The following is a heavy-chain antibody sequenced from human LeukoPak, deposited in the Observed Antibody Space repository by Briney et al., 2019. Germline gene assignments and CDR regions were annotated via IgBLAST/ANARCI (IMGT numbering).Heavy chain of an antibody. V-gene: IGHV3-30*03. J-gene: IGHJ4*02. CDR3: ARTPRDGYNSLDY. Sequence: GRSLRLSCAASGFTFSSYGMHWVRQAPGKGLDWVAVIAYDGGAKYYADSVKGRFAISRDNSKNTLYLQMNSLRAEDTAVYYCARTPRDGYNSLDYWGQGTLVTVSS. CDR1: GFTFSSYG. D-gene: IGHD5-24*01. CDR2: IAYDGGAK.